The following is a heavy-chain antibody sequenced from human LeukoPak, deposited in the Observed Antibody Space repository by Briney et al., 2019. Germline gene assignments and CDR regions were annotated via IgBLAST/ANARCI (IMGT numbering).Heavy chain of an antibody. CDR3: AKFVGEPTDY. D-gene: IGHD3-16*01. J-gene: IGHJ4*02. CDR1: GFTFSSYS. V-gene: IGHV3-21*01. Sequence: GGSLRLSCAASGFTFSSYSMNWVRQAPGKGLEWVSSISSSSSYIYYADSVKGRFTISRDNAKNSLYLQMNSLRAEVTAVYYCAKFVGEPTDYWGQGTLVTVSS. CDR2: ISSSSSYI.